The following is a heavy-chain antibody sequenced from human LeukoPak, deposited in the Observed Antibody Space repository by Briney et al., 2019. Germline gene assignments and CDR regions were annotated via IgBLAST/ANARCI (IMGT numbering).Heavy chain of an antibody. J-gene: IGHJ6*02. CDR2: ISWNSGSI. CDR3: AKDNGIVVVSYGMDV. D-gene: IGHD3-22*01. V-gene: IGHV3-9*01. Sequence: PGGPLRLSCAASGFTFDDYAMHWVRQAPGKGLEWVSGISWNSGSIGYADSVKGRFTISRDNAKNSLYLQMNSLRAEDTALYYCAKDNGIVVVSYGMDVWGQGTTVTVSS. CDR1: GFTFDDYA.